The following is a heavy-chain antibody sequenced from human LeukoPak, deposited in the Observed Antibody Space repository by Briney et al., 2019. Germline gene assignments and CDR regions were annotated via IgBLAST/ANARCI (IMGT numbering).Heavy chain of an antibody. CDR2: ISGGGDIT. CDR3: ARDGGFIDY. D-gene: IGHD3-16*01. CDR1: GFAFNNYA. J-gene: IGHJ4*02. Sequence: QSGGSLRLSCAASGFAFNNYAMRWVRQAPGKGLEWVSVISGGGDITNYADSVKGRFTISRDNSKNTLYLQIHSLRAEDTAVYYCARDGGFIDYWGQGTPVTVSS. V-gene: IGHV3-23*01.